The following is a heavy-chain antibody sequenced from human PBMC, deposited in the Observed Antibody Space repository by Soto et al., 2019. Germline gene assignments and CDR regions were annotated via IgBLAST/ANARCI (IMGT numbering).Heavy chain of an antibody. CDR1: GFTFNTHA. CDR3: VKDWSVNKCPCMDV. CDR2: ISGNGETT. J-gene: IGHJ6*02. Sequence: EVQVLESGGGLLQPGGSLRLSCVASGFTFNTHAMTWVRQGPGMGLEWTSSISGNGETTYYADSVKGRFTVSRDNSKNTLYLQMNSLRVEDTATYYCVKDWSVNKCPCMDVWGQGTTVTVSS. D-gene: IGHD3-3*01. V-gene: IGHV3-23*01.